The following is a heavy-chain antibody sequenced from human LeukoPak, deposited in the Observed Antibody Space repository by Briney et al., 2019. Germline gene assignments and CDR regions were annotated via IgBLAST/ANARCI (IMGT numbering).Heavy chain of an antibody. CDR3: AKRGEDPVDLDY. V-gene: IGHV3-23*01. J-gene: IGHJ4*02. D-gene: IGHD3-16*01. CDR1: GFTFSSYS. CDR2: IGGSNGIT. Sequence: PGGSLRLSCAASGFTFSSYSMNWVRQAPGKGLEWFSVIGGSNGITFYVGSVKGRFTISRDNSKDTLYLQMNSLRAEDTAVYYCAKRGEDPVDLDYWGQGTLVTVSS.